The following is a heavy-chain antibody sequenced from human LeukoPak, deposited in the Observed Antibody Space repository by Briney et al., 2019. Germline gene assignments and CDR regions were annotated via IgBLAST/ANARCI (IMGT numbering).Heavy chain of an antibody. CDR1: GFTFSNFW. CDR3: ARNPFALIVVVPYLDY. CDR2: IRQDGSEK. J-gene: IGHJ4*02. D-gene: IGHD3-22*01. Sequence: PGGSLRLSCAASGFTFSNFWMSWVRQLPGKGLEWVANIRQDGSEKYFVDSVKGRFTISRDNAQNSLYLQMNSLRAEDTAVYYCARNPFALIVVVPYLDYWGQGTLVTVSS. V-gene: IGHV3-7*01.